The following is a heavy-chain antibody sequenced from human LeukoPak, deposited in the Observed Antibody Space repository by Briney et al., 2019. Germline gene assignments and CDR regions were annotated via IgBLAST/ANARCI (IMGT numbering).Heavy chain of an antibody. J-gene: IGHJ4*02. CDR3: VRDFRSADY. V-gene: IGHV3-74*01. CDR2: ICPDGTVT. Sequence: GGSLRLSCAASGFIFGSYAMSWVRQAPGKGPMWVSRICPDGTVTNYADSVKARFIISRDNARNTVYLQMNSLRVEDTAVYYCVRDFRSADYWGQGTLVTVSS. CDR1: GFIFGSYA.